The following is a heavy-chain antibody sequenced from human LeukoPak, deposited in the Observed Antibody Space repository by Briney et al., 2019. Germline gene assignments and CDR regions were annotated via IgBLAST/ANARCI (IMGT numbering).Heavy chain of an antibody. CDR3: ARDHCSGGSCYDY. D-gene: IGHD2-15*01. CDR2: IYYSGST. CDR1: GGSISSGGYY. Sequence: SETLSLTYTVSGGSISSGGYYWSWIRQHPGKGLEWIGYIYYSGSTYYNPSLKSRVTISVDTSKNQFSLKLSSVTAADTAVYYCARDHCSGGSCYDYWGQGTLVTVSS. V-gene: IGHV4-31*03. J-gene: IGHJ4*02.